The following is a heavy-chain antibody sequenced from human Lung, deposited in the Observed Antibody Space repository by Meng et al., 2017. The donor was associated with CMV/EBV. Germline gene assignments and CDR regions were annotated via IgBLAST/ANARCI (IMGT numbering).Heavy chain of an antibody. CDR2: IYHSGST. CDR3: ARADKVRFDY. V-gene: IGHV4-4*03. CDR1: GGSMSSTNW. Sequence: LQESGPGLVKPPGPLSLTGVVPGGSMSSTNWWSWVRQPPGKGLEWIGEIYHSGSTNYNPSLKSRDSISVDKSNNPFSLKLSSVTAADTAVYYCARADKVRFDYWGQGTLVTVSS. J-gene: IGHJ4*02.